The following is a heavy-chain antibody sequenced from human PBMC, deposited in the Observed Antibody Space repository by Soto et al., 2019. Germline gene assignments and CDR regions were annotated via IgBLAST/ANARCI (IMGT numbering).Heavy chain of an antibody. CDR3: ARVRRPGYCSSTSCLYNWFDP. CDR1: GGSISSGGYY. V-gene: IGHV4-31*03. Sequence: LSLTCTVSGGSISSGGYYWSWIRQHPGKGLEWIGYIYYSGSTYYNPSLKSRVTISVDTSKNQFSLKLSSVTAADTAVYYCARVRRPGYCSSTSCLYNWFDPWGQGTLVTVS. J-gene: IGHJ5*02. CDR2: IYYSGST. D-gene: IGHD2-2*01.